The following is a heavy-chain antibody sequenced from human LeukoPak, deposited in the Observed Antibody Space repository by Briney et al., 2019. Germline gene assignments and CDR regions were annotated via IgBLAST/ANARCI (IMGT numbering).Heavy chain of an antibody. CDR3: ARVDTGLTY. J-gene: IGHJ4*02. CDR2: VNPNSGDT. CDR1: GYTFTTFE. D-gene: IGHD2-8*02. Sequence: ASVKVSCKASGYTFTTFEISWVRQAPGQGLEWVGWVNPNSGDTGYAQQIQGRVNLTRNTAIATAYMELSSLKSEDTAVYYCARVDTGLTYWGQGTLIIVSS. V-gene: IGHV1-8*02.